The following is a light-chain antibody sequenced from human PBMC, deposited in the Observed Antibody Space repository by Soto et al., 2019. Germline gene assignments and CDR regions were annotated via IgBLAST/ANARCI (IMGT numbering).Light chain of an antibody. J-gene: IGKJ4*01. Sequence: EIVLTQSPGTLSLSPGERATLSCRASQSVSSSYLAWYQQKPGQAPRLLIYGASTRATGIPDRFSGSGSGADFTLTISRLEPEDFAVYYCLQYDGSLGLTFGGGTKVEIK. V-gene: IGKV3-20*01. CDR1: QSVSSSY. CDR3: LQYDGSLGLT. CDR2: GAS.